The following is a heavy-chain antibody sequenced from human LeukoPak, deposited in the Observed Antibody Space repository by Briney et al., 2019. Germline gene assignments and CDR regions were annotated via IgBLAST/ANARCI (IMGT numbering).Heavy chain of an antibody. D-gene: IGHD2-2*01. CDR2: INYSGST. J-gene: IGHJ4*02. V-gene: IGHV4-59*08. Sequence: SETLSLTCTVSGGSISSYYWSWIRQPPGKGLEWIGYINYSGSTSHNPSLKSRVTISVDTSKNQFSLKLSSVTAADTAVYYCARLGGYCSSTSCYYRNYFDYWGQGTLVTVSS. CDR1: GGSISSYY. CDR3: ARLGGYCSSTSCYYRNYFDY.